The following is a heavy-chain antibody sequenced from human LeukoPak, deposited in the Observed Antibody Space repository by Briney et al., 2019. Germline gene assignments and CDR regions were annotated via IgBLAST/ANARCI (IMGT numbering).Heavy chain of an antibody. V-gene: IGHV3-48*01. Sequence: PGGSLRLSCAASVFTFSQYNMNWVRQAPGKGLEWVSYISTDSRSKYYADSVKGRFTVSRDNAKNSLYLHMNNLRVEDTAVYFCATGLDYWGQGSLVTVSS. J-gene: IGHJ4*02. CDR1: VFTFSQYN. CDR3: ATGLDY. CDR2: ISTDSRSK. D-gene: IGHD3/OR15-3a*01.